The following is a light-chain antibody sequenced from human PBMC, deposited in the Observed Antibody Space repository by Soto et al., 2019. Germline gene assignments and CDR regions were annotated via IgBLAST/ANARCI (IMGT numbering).Light chain of an antibody. V-gene: IGKV1-27*01. CDR2: AAS. Sequence: DIQMTQSPSSLSASVGDRVTITCRASQGISNCLAWYQQKPGKPPNLLIYAASTLQSGVPSRFSGSGSGTDFTLTISSLQPGDVATYYCQNHDSAPITFGQGTRLEIK. CDR3: QNHDSAPIT. CDR1: QGISNC. J-gene: IGKJ5*01.